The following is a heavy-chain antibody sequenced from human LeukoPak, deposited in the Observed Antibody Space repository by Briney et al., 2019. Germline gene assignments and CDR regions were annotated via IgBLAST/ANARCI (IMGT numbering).Heavy chain of an antibody. CDR1: GDRVSSSGVA. J-gene: IGHJ3*02. D-gene: IGHD3-3*02. Sequence: SQTLPLTCAISGDRVSSSGVAWNWIRQSPSRGLEWLGRTYFRTKWSNDYAESVRSRLIINADTSKNQFSLQLNSVTPEDTAVYYCARGKHSAFDIWGQGTMVTVSS. CDR3: ARGKHSAFDI. V-gene: IGHV6-1*01. CDR2: TYFRTKWSN.